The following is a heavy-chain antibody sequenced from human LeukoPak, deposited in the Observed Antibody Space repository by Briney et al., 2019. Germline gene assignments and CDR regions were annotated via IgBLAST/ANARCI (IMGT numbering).Heavy chain of an antibody. Sequence: SETLSLTCAVYGGSFSGYYWSWIRQPPGKGLEWIGEINHSGSTNYNPSLKSRVTISVDTSKNQFSLKLSSVTAADTAVYYCARFPEDPGSFIQNDAFDIWGQGTMVTVSS. J-gene: IGHJ3*02. D-gene: IGHD3-10*01. CDR3: ARFPEDPGSFIQNDAFDI. CDR1: GGSFSGYY. V-gene: IGHV4-34*01. CDR2: INHSGST.